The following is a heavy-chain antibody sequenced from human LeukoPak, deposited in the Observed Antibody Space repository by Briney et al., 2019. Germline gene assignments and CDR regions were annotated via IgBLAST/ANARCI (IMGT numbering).Heavy chain of an antibody. Sequence: SETLSLTCAVYGGSFSGYYWSWIRQPPGKGLEWIGEINHSGSTNYNPPLKSRVTISVDTSKNQFSLKLSSVTAADTAVYYCARVRYSGAFDIWGQGTMVTVSS. V-gene: IGHV4-34*01. CDR3: ARVRYSGAFDI. CDR1: GGSFSGYY. J-gene: IGHJ3*02. CDR2: INHSGST. D-gene: IGHD1-26*01.